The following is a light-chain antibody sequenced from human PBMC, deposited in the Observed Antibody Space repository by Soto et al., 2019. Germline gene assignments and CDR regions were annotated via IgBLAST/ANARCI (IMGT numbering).Light chain of an antibody. Sequence: DIQMTQSPSSLSASVGDRVTLTCRASQIIIGYLSWYYQRPGKAPKLLISAASTLQSGVPSRFSGSGSGTDFTLTISSLQPEDSATYYCRQSYTVPYTFGHGTKLVVK. CDR1: QIIIGY. CDR2: AAS. J-gene: IGKJ2*01. V-gene: IGKV1-39*01. CDR3: RQSYTVPYT.